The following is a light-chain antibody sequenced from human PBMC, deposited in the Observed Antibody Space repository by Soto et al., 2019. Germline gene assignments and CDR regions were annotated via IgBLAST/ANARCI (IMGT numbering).Light chain of an antibody. CDR1: SSNIGTNN. CDR2: NNN. Sequence: QSVLTQPPSASGTPGQRVTISSSGSSSNIGTNNVNWYQQLPGTAPKLLIYNNNQRPSGVPDRFSGSKSATSASLAISGLQSEDEADYYCAVWDDGLNGWVFGGGTKVTV. V-gene: IGLV1-44*01. CDR3: AVWDDGLNGWV. J-gene: IGLJ3*02.